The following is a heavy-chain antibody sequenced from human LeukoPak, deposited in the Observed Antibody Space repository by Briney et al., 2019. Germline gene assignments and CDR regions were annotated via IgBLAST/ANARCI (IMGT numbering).Heavy chain of an antibody. J-gene: IGHJ4*02. CDR1: GGSISSSSYY. D-gene: IGHD6-19*01. Sequence: LSLTCTVSGGSISSSSYYWGWVRQAPGKGLEWVAVISYDGSNKYYADSGKGRFTISRDNSKNTLYLQMNSLRAEDTAVYYCAKGPRAVADLGIRPYYFDYWGQGTLVTVSS. CDR3: AKGPRAVADLGIRPYYFDY. V-gene: IGHV3-30*18. CDR2: ISYDGSNK.